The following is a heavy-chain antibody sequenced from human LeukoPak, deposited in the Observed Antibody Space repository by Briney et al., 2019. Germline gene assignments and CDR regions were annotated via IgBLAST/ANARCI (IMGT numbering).Heavy chain of an antibody. Sequence: PSETLSLTCTVSGGSISSYYWSWIRQPAGKGLEWIGRIYTSGGTNYNPSLKSRVTMSVDTPKNQFSLKLSSVTAADTAVYYCARTRIRFLEWNAGMDVWGQGTTATVSS. D-gene: IGHD3-3*01. CDR2: IYTSGGT. J-gene: IGHJ6*02. CDR3: ARTRIRFLEWNAGMDV. V-gene: IGHV4-4*07. CDR1: GGSISSYY.